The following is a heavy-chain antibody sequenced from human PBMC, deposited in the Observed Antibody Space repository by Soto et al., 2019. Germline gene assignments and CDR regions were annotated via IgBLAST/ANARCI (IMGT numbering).Heavy chain of an antibody. CDR3: ARGDSGSYNNWFDA. J-gene: IGHJ5*02. CDR2: IYYSGST. D-gene: IGHD1-26*01. V-gene: IGHV4-39*01. CDR1: GVSMSSSGYY. Sequence: PSETLSLTCTVSGVSMSSSGYYWGWIRQPPGKGLGWIGSIYYSGSTFYNPSLKSRVTLSIDTSRNQFSLKLSSVTAADSAVYYCARGDSGSYNNWFDAWGQGTLVTVSS.